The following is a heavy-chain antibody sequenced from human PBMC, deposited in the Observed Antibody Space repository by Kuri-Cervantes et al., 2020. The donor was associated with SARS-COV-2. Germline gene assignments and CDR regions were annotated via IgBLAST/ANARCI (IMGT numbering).Heavy chain of an antibody. J-gene: IGHJ5*02. V-gene: IGHV4-39*07. CDR3: ARKRTTVTTFWFDP. D-gene: IGHD4-17*01. CDR2: INHSGST. Sequence: SETLSLTCTVSGGSISSSSYYWGWIRQPPGKGLEWIGEINHSGSTNYNPSLKSRVTISVDTSKNQLSLKLSSVTAADTAVYYCARKRTTVTTFWFDPWGQGTLVTVSS. CDR1: GGSISSSSYY.